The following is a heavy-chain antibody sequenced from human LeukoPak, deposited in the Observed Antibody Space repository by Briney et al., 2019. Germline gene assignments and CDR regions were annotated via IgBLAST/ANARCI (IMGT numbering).Heavy chain of an antibody. Sequence: SETLSLTCTVSGGSISRQPPGKGLEWIGYIYYSGSTNYNPSLKSRVTISVDTSKNQSDTAVYYCAGIVVVVAATVQGWFDPWGQGTLVTVSS. V-gene: IGHV4-59*01. CDR2: IYYSGST. J-gene: IGHJ5*02. CDR1: GGSIS. CDR3: VQGWFDP. D-gene: IGHD2-15*01.